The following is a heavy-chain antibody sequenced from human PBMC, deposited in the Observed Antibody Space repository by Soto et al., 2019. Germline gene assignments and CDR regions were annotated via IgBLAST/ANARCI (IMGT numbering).Heavy chain of an antibody. CDR3: GRDSKWDDTSVGMDV. Sequence: GASVKVCCKASGYRLTSYSIHWVRQAPGQSLEWMGWTNAGNGKTKYSQKFQGRVTITGDTSASTAYMELSSLRSEDTSVYYCGRDSKWDDTSVGMDVWGQGTKVTVSS. V-gene: IGHV1-3*01. J-gene: IGHJ6*02. CDR2: TNAGNGKT. D-gene: IGHD3-22*01. CDR1: GYRLTSYS.